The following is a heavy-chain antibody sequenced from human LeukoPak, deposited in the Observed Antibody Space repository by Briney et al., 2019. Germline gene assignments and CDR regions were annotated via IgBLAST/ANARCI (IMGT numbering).Heavy chain of an antibody. CDR3: AREMWGSYGYVDY. CDR2: IYSGGST. CDR1: GFTVSSNY. J-gene: IGHJ4*02. D-gene: IGHD5-18*01. Sequence: GGSLRLSCAASGFTVSSNYMSWVRQAPGKGLEWVSVIYSGGSTYYADSVKGRFTISRDNSKNTLYLQMNSLRAEDTAVYYCAREMWGSYGYVDYWGQGTLVTVSS. V-gene: IGHV3-66*01.